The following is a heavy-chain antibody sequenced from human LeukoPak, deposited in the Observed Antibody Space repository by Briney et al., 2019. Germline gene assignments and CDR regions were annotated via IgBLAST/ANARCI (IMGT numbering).Heavy chain of an antibody. J-gene: IGHJ4*02. CDR2: ISGSGGST. V-gene: IGHV3-23*01. Sequence: GGPLRLSCAXSGFTFSSYAMSWVRQAPGKGLEWVSAISGSGGSTYYADSVKGRFTISRDNSKNTLYLQMNSLRAEDTAVYYCAGGYQLLPFDYWGQGTLVTVSS. D-gene: IGHD2-2*01. CDR1: GFTFSSYA. CDR3: AGGYQLLPFDY.